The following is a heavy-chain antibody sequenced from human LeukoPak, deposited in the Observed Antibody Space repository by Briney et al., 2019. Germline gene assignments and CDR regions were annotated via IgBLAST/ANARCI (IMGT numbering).Heavy chain of an antibody. D-gene: IGHD2-2*01. CDR3: ARWYCSTTTCYYLDH. V-gene: IGHV4-59*01. Sequence: AETLSLTCTVSGGSISSYYWSWIRQPPGRGLEYIGHVYYSGNTDYNPSLKSRVTMSVDTSKNQFSLRLNSVTAADTAVYYCARWYCSTTTCYYLDHWGQGTLVTVSS. CDR2: VYYSGNT. CDR1: GGSISSYY. J-gene: IGHJ4*02.